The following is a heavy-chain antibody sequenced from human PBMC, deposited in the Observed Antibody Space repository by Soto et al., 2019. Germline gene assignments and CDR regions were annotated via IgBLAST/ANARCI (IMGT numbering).Heavy chain of an antibody. V-gene: IGHV4-59*01. J-gene: IGHJ4*02. CDR3: ARDPELRGYFDY. D-gene: IGHD1-26*01. Sequence: QVQLQESGPGLVKPSETLSLTCTVSGDSITTYYWSWIRQPPGKGLEWIGCFYYSGGTNYNPSLKNRVTISIDTSKNQFSLKLSSVTAADTAVYYCARDPELRGYFDYWGQGTLVTVSS. CDR2: FYYSGGT. CDR1: GDSITTYY.